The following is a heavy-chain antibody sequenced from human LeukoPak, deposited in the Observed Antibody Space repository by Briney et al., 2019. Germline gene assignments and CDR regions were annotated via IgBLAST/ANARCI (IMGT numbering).Heavy chain of an antibody. Sequence: GASVKVSFKASGYTFTSYGISWVRQAPGQGLEWMGWISAYNGNTNYAQKLQGRVTITTDTSKSTAYMELRSLRSDATAVYYCARDLGAISHIVVVPSWFDPWGQGTLVTVSS. V-gene: IGHV1-18*01. D-gene: IGHD2-2*01. J-gene: IGHJ5*02. CDR1: GYTFTSYG. CDR3: ARDLGAISHIVVVPSWFDP. CDR2: ISAYNGNT.